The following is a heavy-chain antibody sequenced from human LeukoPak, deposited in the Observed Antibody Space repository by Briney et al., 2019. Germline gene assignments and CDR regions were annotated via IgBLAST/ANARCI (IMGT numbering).Heavy chain of an antibody. J-gene: IGHJ4*02. V-gene: IGHV4-59*01. CDR3: ARRRDYYDSSGYYPYFDY. CDR2: IYYSGST. D-gene: IGHD3-22*01. Sequence: SETLSLTCTVSGGSIRSYYWSWIRQPPGKGLEWIGYIYYSGSTNYNPSLKSRVTISVDTSKNQFSLKLSSVTAADTAVYYCARRRDYYDSSGYYPYFDYWGQGTLVTVSS. CDR1: GGSIRSYY.